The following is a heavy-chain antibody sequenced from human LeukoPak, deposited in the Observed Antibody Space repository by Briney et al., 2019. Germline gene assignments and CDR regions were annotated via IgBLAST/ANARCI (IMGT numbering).Heavy chain of an antibody. CDR2: IYYSGST. Sequence: PSETLSLTCTVSGGSISSYYWSWIRQPPGKGLEWIGYIYYSGSTNYNPSLKSRDTISVDTSKNQFSLKLSSVTAADTAVYYCARAQWLVGFYFDYWGQGTLVTVSS. CDR3: ARAQWLVGFYFDY. D-gene: IGHD6-19*01. V-gene: IGHV4-59*01. CDR1: GGSISSYY. J-gene: IGHJ4*02.